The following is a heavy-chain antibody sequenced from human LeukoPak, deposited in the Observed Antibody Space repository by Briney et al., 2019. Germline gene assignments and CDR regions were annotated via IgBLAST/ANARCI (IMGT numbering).Heavy chain of an antibody. CDR3: ARAYDYGDYVPPLDY. D-gene: IGHD4-17*01. Sequence: GGSLRLSCTASGFTFSNYPMHWVRQAPGKGLEWVAVTWYDGSNKYYADSVKGRFTTSRDNSKNTLYLQMNSLRAEDTAVYYCARAYDYGDYVPPLDYWGQGTLVTVSS. CDR2: TWYDGSNK. J-gene: IGHJ4*02. V-gene: IGHV3-33*08. CDR1: GFTFSNYP.